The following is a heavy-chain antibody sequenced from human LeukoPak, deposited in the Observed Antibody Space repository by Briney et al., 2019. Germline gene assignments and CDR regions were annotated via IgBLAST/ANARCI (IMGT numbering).Heavy chain of an antibody. CDR1: GFTFSTSW. CDR2: IKEDGSEK. CDR3: ARDFGWQQFDY. Sequence: GGSLRLSCAASGFTFSTSWMTWVRQAPGKGPEWVANIKEDGSEKYYVDSVEGRFTISRDNAKNSLYLQMNSLRAEDTAVYYCARDFGWQQFDYWGQGTLVTVSS. V-gene: IGHV3-7*01. J-gene: IGHJ4*02. D-gene: IGHD5-24*01.